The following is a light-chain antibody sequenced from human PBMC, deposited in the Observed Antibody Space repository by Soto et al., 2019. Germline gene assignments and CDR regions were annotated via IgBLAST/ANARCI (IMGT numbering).Light chain of an antibody. CDR1: QSVSSY. CDR3: QQRSNWYT. CDR2: DAS. J-gene: IGKJ2*01. Sequence: EIVLTQSPATLSLSPGERATLSCRASQSVSSYLAWYQQKLGQAPRLLIYDASNRATGIPARFSGSGSGTDFTLTISSLEPEDFAVYYCQQRSNWYTFVQGTKLEIK. V-gene: IGKV3-11*01.